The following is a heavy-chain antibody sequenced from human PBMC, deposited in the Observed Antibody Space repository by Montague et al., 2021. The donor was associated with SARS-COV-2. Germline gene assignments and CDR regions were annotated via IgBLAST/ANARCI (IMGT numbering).Heavy chain of an antibody. Sequence: SETLSLTCTVSGASVGSSDWGWIRQSPGKGLEWIGYFYSVGSTDYNPSLKSRATISRDTSKSQFSLKVRSVTAADTAVYYCARETMTADAFDIWGQGTMVTVPS. CDR2: FYSVGST. V-gene: IGHV4-59*02. D-gene: IGHD1-14*01. CDR1: GASVGSSD. J-gene: IGHJ3*02. CDR3: ARETMTADAFDI.